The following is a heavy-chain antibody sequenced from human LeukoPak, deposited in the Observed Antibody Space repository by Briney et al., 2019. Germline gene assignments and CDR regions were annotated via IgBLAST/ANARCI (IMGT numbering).Heavy chain of an antibody. V-gene: IGHV3-7*01. D-gene: IGHD2-15*01. CDR3: ARYCSGGSCYDY. CDR1: GFTFSSYW. CDR2: IKQDGSEK. J-gene: IGHJ4*02. Sequence: QPEGSLRLSCAASGFTFSSYWMSWVRQAPGKGLEWVANIKQDGSEKYYVDSVKGRFTISRDNAKNSLYLQMSSLRAEDTAVYYCARYCSGGSCYDYWGQGTLDTVSS.